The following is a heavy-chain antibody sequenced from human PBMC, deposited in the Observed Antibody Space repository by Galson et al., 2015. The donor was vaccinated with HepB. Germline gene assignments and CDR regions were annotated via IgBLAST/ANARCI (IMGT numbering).Heavy chain of an antibody. CDR1: GFTFTDYG. V-gene: IGHV3-21*01. CDR3: ARVPPSCSGGSCFPYYYYGMDV. Sequence: SLRLSCAASGFTFTDYGMHWVRQPPGKGLEWVSFIDSSSNYRYYAEALKGRFIISRDNPKNSLFLQMDSLRAEDTAVYYCARVPPSCSGGSCFPYYYYGMDVWGQGTTVTVSS. CDR2: IDSSSNYR. D-gene: IGHD2-15*01. J-gene: IGHJ6*02.